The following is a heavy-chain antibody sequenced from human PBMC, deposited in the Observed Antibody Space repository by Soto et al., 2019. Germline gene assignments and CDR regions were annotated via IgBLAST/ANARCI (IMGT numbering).Heavy chain of an antibody. CDR3: ARNPRAVAAMHMDV. J-gene: IGHJ6*03. CDR1: GGTFSSYA. D-gene: IGHD6-19*01. V-gene: IGHV1-69*04. Sequence: QVQLVQSGAEVKKPGSSVKVSCKASGGTFSSYAFNWVRQAPGQGLGWMGRIIPILGIGDYAQRFQGRVTITADKSTSEVYRELSSLRSEDTAVYYCARNPRAVAAMHMDVWGKGAMVTVSS. CDR2: IIPILGIG.